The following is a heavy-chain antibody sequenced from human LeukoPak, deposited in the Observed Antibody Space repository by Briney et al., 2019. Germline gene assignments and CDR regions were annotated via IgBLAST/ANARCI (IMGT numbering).Heavy chain of an antibody. CDR2: ISSSSSYI. J-gene: IGHJ4*02. V-gene: IGHV3-21*01. CDR3: ARVGEHSQHLDY. CDR1: GFTFSSYS. D-gene: IGHD1/OR15-1a*01. Sequence: GGSLRPSCAASGFTFSSYSMNWVRQAPGKGLEWVSSISSSSSYIYYADSVKGRFTISRDNAKNSLYLQMNSLRAEDTAVYYCARVGEHSQHLDYWGQGTLVTVSS.